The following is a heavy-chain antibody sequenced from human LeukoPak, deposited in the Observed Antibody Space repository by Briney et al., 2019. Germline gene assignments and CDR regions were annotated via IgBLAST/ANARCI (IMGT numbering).Heavy chain of an antibody. J-gene: IGHJ6*03. CDR3: TRLFYSIQRNEYYYYYYMDV. CDR2: IRSKAYGGTT. D-gene: IGHD4-11*01. Sequence: GGSLRLSCTASGFTFGDYAMSWVRQAPGKGLEWVGFIRSKAYGGTTEYAASVKGRFTISRDGSKSIAYLQMNSLKTEDTAVYYCTRLFYSIQRNEYYYYYYMDVWGKGTTVTVSS. V-gene: IGHV3-49*04. CDR1: GFTFGDYA.